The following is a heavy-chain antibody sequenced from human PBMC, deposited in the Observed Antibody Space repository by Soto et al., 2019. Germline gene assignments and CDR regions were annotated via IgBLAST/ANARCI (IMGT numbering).Heavy chain of an antibody. D-gene: IGHD3-16*01. CDR3: AAYSHKGY. CDR1: GFTVSHNY. J-gene: IGHJ4*02. CDR2: IYSGGST. V-gene: IGHV3-66*01. Sequence: EEQLVESGGDLVQPGGSPRLSCAASGFTVSHNYMSWVRQAPGKGLEWVSLIYSGGSTYYADSVKGRFTISRDSSKNTLYLQMNSLRAEDTAMYYCAAYSHKGYWGQGTLVTVSS.